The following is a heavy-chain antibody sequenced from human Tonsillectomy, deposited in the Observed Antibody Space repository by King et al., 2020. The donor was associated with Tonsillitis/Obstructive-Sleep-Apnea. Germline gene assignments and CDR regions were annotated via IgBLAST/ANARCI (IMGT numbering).Heavy chain of an antibody. J-gene: IGHJ3*02. V-gene: IGHV3-49*05. D-gene: IGHD3-10*01. CDR3: TRDSEGSGSYSYNLLMAFDI. Sequence: VQLVESGGGLVKPGRSLRLSCTASGFTFGDYAMSWFRQAPGKGLEWVGFIRSKAYGGTTEYAASVKGRFTISRDDSKSIAYLQMNSLKTEDTAVYYCTRDSEGSGSYSYNLLMAFDIWGQGTMVTVSS. CDR2: IRSKAYGGTT. CDR1: GFTFGDYA.